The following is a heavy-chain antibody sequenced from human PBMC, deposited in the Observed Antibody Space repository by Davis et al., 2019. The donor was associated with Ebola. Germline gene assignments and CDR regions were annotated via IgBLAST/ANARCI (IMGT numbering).Heavy chain of an antibody. Sequence: ASVKVSCKASGYTFTSYDINWVRQATGQGLEWMGRINPNSGGTNYAQKFQGRVTMTRDTSISTAYMELSRLRSDDTAVYYCAREGSSIAARLPWFDPWGQGTLVTVSS. V-gene: IGHV1-2*06. CDR1: GYTFTSYD. CDR3: AREGSSIAARLPWFDP. D-gene: IGHD6-6*01. J-gene: IGHJ5*02. CDR2: INPNSGGT.